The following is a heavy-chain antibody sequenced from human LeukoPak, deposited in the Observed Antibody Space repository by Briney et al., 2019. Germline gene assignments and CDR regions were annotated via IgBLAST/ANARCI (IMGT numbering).Heavy chain of an antibody. D-gene: IGHD1-26*01. CDR3: VKPYSGSYYSPEYFQH. Sequence: TGGSLRLSCSASGFTFSSYDMHWVRQAPGKGLEYVSAISSNGGSTYYADSVKGRFTISRDNSKNTLYLQMSSLRAEDTAVYYCVKPYSGSYYSPEYFQHWGQGTLVTVSS. CDR1: GFTFSSYD. CDR2: ISSNGGST. V-gene: IGHV3-64D*09. J-gene: IGHJ1*01.